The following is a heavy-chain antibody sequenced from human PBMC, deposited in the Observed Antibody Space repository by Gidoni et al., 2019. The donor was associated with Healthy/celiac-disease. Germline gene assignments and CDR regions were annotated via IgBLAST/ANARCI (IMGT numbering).Heavy chain of an antibody. CDR3: ARKDPLTGYSVHAFDI. J-gene: IGHJ3*02. CDR1: GGSIRSYY. V-gene: IGHV4-59*01. D-gene: IGHD3-9*01. Sequence: QLQLQESGPGLVKPSETLSLTCTVSGGSIRSYYWSWIRQPPGKGLEWIGYSYYSGRTNYNPSLKSRVTISVDTSKNQFSLKLSSVTAADTAVYYCARKDPLTGYSVHAFDIWGQGTMVTVSS. CDR2: SYYSGRT.